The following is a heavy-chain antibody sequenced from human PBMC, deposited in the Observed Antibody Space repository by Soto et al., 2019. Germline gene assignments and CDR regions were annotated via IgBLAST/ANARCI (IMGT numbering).Heavy chain of an antibody. CDR2: INHSGST. Sequence: PSETLSLTCAVYGGSFSGYYWSWIRQPPGKGLEWIGEINHSGSTNYNPSLKSRVTISVDTSKNQFSLKLSSVTAADTAVYYCARNSGWSMYNWFDPWGQGTLVTVSS. CDR3: ARNSGWSMYNWFDP. CDR1: GGSFSGYY. D-gene: IGHD6-19*01. V-gene: IGHV4-34*01. J-gene: IGHJ5*02.